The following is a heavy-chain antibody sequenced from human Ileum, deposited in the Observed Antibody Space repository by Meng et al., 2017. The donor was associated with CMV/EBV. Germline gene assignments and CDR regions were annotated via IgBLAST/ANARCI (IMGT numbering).Heavy chain of an antibody. CDR3: ALYYYGSGTSKFDY. CDR1: RYTLNSFD. CDR2: MNPSTGNT. Sequence: KASRYTLNSFDINWVRQASGKGLEWMGLMNPSTGNTDYAQKFQGRVTMTRDTSTTTAYLDLSSLRSDDTAVYYCALYYYGSGTSKFDYWGQGTLVTVSS. V-gene: IGHV1-8*01. D-gene: IGHD3-10*01. J-gene: IGHJ4*02.